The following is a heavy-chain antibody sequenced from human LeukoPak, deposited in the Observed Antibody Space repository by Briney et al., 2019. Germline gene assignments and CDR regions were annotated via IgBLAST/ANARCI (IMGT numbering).Heavy chain of an antibody. CDR3: ARHGSWSFDY. D-gene: IGHD6-13*01. V-gene: IGHV3-23*01. CDR2: ITSGSGSNV. J-gene: IGHJ4*02. CDR1: GFTFSSHA. Sequence: GGSLRLSCAASGFTFSSHAMSWVRQAPGKGLEWVSAITSGSGSNVYYTDSLKGRITISRDNSKNTLYLHMNSLRAEDTAVYYCARHGSWSFDYWGQGTLLTVSA.